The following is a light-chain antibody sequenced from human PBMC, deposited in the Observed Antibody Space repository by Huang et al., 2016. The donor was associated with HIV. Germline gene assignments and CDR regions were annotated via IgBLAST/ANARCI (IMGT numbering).Light chain of an antibody. J-gene: IGKJ1*01. V-gene: IGKV1-5*03. Sequence: DIQMTQSPSTLSASVGDRVPLTCRASQSIGRWLAWYQQKPGKAPKLLIHQASDLEYGVPSRFSGGGSGTEFTLTISSLQPDDFATYYCQQYSGYSGTFGPGTKVEI. CDR3: QQYSGYSGT. CDR2: QAS. CDR1: QSIGRW.